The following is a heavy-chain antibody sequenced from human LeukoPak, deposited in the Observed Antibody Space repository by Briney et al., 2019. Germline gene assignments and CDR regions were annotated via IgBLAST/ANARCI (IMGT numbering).Heavy chain of an antibody. Sequence: SETLSLTCSVSGDSISKSSFYWNWIRQSPGKGLEWIGGVYYTGSTFHNPSLKSRVTMSVDTSKNQFFLRLNSVTAADTAVYYCARGGFGDYLAYWGQGTQVLVSS. CDR1: GDSISKSSFY. CDR2: VYYTGST. CDR3: ARGGFGDYLAY. V-gene: IGHV4-39*07. J-gene: IGHJ4*02. D-gene: IGHD3-10*01.